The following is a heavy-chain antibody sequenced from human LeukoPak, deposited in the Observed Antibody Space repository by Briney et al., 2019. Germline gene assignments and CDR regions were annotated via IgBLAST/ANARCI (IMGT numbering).Heavy chain of an antibody. CDR1: GFTFSSYG. CDR3: ARVGGSSIAARYFDY. D-gene: IGHD6-6*01. Sequence: PGGSLRLSCAASGFTFSSYGMHWVRQAPGKGLEWVPVIWYDGSNKYYADSVKGRFTISRDNSKNTLYLQMNSLRAEDTAVYYCARVGGSSIAARYFDYWGQGTLVTVSS. CDR2: IWYDGSNK. V-gene: IGHV3-33*01. J-gene: IGHJ4*02.